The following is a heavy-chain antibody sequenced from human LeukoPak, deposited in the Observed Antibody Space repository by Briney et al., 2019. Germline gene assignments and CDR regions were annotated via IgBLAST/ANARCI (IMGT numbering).Heavy chain of an antibody. V-gene: IGHV4-61*01. Sequence: KPSRTLSLTCTVSGGSISSGSYYWSWIRQPPGKGLEWIGYIYYSGSTNYNPSLKSRVTISVDTSKNQFSLKLSSVTAADTAVYYCARLTSSGYYPTSFDYWGQGTLVTVSS. CDR1: GGSISSGSYY. CDR3: ARLTSSGYYPTSFDY. J-gene: IGHJ4*02. CDR2: IYYSGST. D-gene: IGHD3-22*01.